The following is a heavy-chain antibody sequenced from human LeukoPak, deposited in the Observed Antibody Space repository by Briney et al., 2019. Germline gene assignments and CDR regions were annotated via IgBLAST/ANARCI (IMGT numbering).Heavy chain of an antibody. Sequence: PGGSLRLSCAASGFTFSSYAMSWVRQAPGKGLEWVSAISGSGGSTYYADSVKGRFTISRDNAKNSLYLQMNSLRVEDTSVYYCARAEGDSSSWYRYWGQGTLVTVSS. CDR2: ISGSGGST. D-gene: IGHD6-13*01. CDR3: ARAEGDSSSWYRY. V-gene: IGHV3-23*01. J-gene: IGHJ4*02. CDR1: GFTFSSYA.